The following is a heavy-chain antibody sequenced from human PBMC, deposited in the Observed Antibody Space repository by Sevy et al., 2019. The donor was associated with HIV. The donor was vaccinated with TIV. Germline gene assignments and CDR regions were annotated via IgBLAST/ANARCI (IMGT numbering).Heavy chain of an antibody. Sequence: AGSLRLSCAASGFTIRTYNMNWVRQAPGKELEWVSSIRSSSTYIYYADSVKGRFTISRDNAKNSLYLQMSSLRAEDSAAYYCARDLVIPATTDYFYYGMDIWGQGTTVTVSS. CDR1: GFTIRTYN. CDR3: ARDLVIPATTDYFYYGMDI. J-gene: IGHJ6*02. CDR2: IRSSSTYI. V-gene: IGHV3-21*01. D-gene: IGHD2-15*01.